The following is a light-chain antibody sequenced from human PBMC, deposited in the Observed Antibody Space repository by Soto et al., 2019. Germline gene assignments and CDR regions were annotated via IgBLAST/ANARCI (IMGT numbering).Light chain of an antibody. J-gene: IGKJ4*01. CDR3: QKFSDVPT. CDR1: QAIYNY. Sequence: DIQMTQSPSSLSASVGDRVTITCRASQAIYNYLAWYQQKPGKVPTLLISAASTLQSGVPSRFSGSGSGTDFTITISSLQPEDVATSFCQKFSDVPTFGGGTKVEI. V-gene: IGKV1-27*01. CDR2: AAS.